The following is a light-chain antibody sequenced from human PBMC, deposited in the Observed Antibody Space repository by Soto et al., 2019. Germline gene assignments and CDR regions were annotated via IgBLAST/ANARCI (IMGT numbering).Light chain of an antibody. J-gene: IGLJ3*02. CDR3: AIRDDNVDGWV. Sequence: QSVLTQPSSVSEAPGQRVTISCSGSNVGNKAVNWYQQLPGKAPKLLLYYDDMLSSGVSDRFSGSKSGTSASLAISGLQNDDDGDYYCAIRDDNVDGWVFGGGTKLTVL. CDR1: NVGNKA. V-gene: IGLV1-36*01. CDR2: YDD.